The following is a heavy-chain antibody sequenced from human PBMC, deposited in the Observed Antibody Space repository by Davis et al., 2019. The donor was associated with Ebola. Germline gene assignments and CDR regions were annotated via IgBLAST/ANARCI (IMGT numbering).Heavy chain of an antibody. CDR1: GGSISSYY. Sequence: MPSETLSLTCTVSGGSISSYYWSWIRQPPGKGLEWIGEINHSGSTNYNPSLKSRVTISVDTSKNQFSLKLSSVTAADTAVYYCARENGIAVAGTYFYFDYWGQGTLVTVSS. V-gene: IGHV4-34*01. D-gene: IGHD6-19*01. J-gene: IGHJ4*02. CDR2: INHSGST. CDR3: ARENGIAVAGTYFYFDY.